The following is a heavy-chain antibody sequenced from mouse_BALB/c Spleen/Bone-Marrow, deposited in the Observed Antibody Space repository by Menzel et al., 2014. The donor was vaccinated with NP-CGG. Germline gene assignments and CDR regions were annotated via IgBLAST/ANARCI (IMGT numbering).Heavy chain of an antibody. V-gene: IGHV5-9*02. D-gene: IGHD4-1*01. CDR3: ARPLTGAYFDY. Sequence: EVQRVESGGGLVKPGGSLKLSCAASGFAFSSYDMSWVRQTPEKRLGWVATISSGGSYTYYPDSVKGRFTISRDNARNTLYLQMSSLRSEDTALYYCARPLTGAYFDYWGQGTTLTVSS. CDR2: ISSGGSYT. J-gene: IGHJ2*01. CDR1: GFAFSSYD.